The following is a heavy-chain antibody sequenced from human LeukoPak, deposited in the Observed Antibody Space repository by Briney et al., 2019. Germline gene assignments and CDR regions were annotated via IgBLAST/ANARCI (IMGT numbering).Heavy chain of an antibody. Sequence: GGSLRLSCAAPGLTVSSNYMSWVRQAPVKGLESGSVIYSGGSTYYADSVKGRFSISRDNSKNTLYLQMNSLRTEDTAVYYCARRRAGRDYYYGMDVWGQGTTVTVSS. CDR2: IYSGGST. V-gene: IGHV3-66*01. J-gene: IGHJ6*02. CDR3: ARRRAGRDYYYGMDV. CDR1: GLTVSSNY. D-gene: IGHD6-19*01.